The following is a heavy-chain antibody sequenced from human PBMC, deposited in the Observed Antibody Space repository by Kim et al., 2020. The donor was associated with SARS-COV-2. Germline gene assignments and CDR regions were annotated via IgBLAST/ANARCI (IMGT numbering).Heavy chain of an antibody. D-gene: IGHD3-10*01. CDR1: GFTFSSYA. J-gene: IGHJ4*02. CDR3: AKGTTYGSGSCFVY. Sequence: GGSLRLSCAASGFTFSSYAMSWVRQAPGKGLEWVSAISGSGGSTYYTDSVKGRFTISRDISKNTLYLQMNSLRAEDTAVYYCAKGTTYGSGSCFVYWGQGTLVTVSS. V-gene: IGHV3-23*01. CDR2: ISGSGGST.